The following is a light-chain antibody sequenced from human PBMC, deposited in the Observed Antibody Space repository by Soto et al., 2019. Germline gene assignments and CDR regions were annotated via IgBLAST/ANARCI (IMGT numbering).Light chain of an antibody. J-gene: IGKJ1*01. CDR2: GAS. V-gene: IGKV3-20*01. CDR1: QSVSSSY. CDR3: QQWRT. Sequence: EIVLTQSPGTLSLSRGESSTLSCRASQSVSSSYLAWYQQKPGXXPRLLIYGASRRATGIPDRFSGSGSGTDFTLTISRLEPEDFAVYYCQQWRTFGQGTKVDIK.